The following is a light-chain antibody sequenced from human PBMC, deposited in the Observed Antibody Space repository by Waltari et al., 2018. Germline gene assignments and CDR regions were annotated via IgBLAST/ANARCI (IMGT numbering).Light chain of an antibody. V-gene: IGKV1-5*03. CDR1: QNIGPW. CDR2: RAS. Sequence: DIQMTQSPSTVSASVGDRVTITCRTSQNIGPWLAWYQPKPGRAPNLLIYRASSLQRGVPSRFSGSGSGTEFTLTITSLQPDDIATYYCQQYESSSPYTFGPGTKLEIK. J-gene: IGKJ2*01. CDR3: QQYESSSPYT.